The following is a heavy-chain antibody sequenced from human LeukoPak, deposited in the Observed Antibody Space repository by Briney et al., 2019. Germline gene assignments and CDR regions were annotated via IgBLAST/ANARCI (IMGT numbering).Heavy chain of an antibody. J-gene: IGHJ3*02. D-gene: IGHD5-24*01. V-gene: IGHV3-23*01. CDR1: GFTVSSYD. CDR2: ISGSGGST. CDR3: ASRWLQYDAFDI. Sequence: GGSLRLSCAASGFTVSSYDMSWVRQAPGKGLEWVSAISGSGGSTYYADSVKGRFTISRDNSENTLYLQMNSVRAEDTAVYYCASRWLQYDAFDIWGQGTMVTVSS.